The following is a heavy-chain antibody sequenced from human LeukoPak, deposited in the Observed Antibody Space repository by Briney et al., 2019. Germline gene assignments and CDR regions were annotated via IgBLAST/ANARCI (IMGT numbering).Heavy chain of an antibody. CDR1: GYTFTSYG. Sequence: ASVKVSCKASGYTFTSYGISWVRRAPGQGLEWMGWISAYNGNTNYAQKLQGRVTMTTDTSTSTAYLELRSLRSGDTAVFYFARSLGSTFDPWGQGTLVTVSS. CDR2: ISAYNGNT. V-gene: IGHV1-18*04. D-gene: IGHD5/OR15-5a*01. CDR3: ARSLGSTFDP. J-gene: IGHJ5*02.